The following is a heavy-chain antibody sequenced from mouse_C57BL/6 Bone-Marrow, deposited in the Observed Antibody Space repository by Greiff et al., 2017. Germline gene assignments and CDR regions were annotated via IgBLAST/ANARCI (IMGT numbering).Heavy chain of an antibody. J-gene: IGHJ3*01. CDR1: GFNIKDDY. CDR2: IDPENGDT. V-gene: IGHV14-4*01. Sequence: EVQLQQSGADLVRPGASVKLSCTASGFNIKDDYMHWVKQRPEQGLEWIGWIDPENGDTEYASKFQGKATITADTSSNTAYLQLSSLTSEDTAVYYCTRCLGFAYWGQGTLVTVSA. CDR3: TRCLGFAY.